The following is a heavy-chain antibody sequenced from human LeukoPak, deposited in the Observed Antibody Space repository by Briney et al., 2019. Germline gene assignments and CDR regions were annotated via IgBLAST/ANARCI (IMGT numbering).Heavy chain of an antibody. Sequence: SETLSLTCAVYGGSFSGYYWSWIRQPPGKGLEWIGEINHSGSTNYNPSLKSRVTISVDTSKNQFSLKLSSVTAADTAVYYCARVGYGDYVGLDWFDPWGRGTLVTVSS. D-gene: IGHD4-17*01. V-gene: IGHV4-34*01. J-gene: IGHJ5*02. CDR1: GGSFSGYY. CDR3: ARVGYGDYVGLDWFDP. CDR2: INHSGST.